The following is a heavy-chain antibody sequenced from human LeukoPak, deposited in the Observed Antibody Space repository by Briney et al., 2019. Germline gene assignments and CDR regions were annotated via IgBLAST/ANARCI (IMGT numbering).Heavy chain of an antibody. CDR1: GYTFTGYY. D-gene: IGHD5-24*01. J-gene: IGHJ4*02. CDR2: INPNSGGT. Sequence: ASVKVSCKASGYTFTGYYMHWVRQAPGQGLEWMGWINPNSGGTNYAQKFQGRGTITRDTSIRTAYMELSRLRYDDTATYYCARSRDDYNPWCFDYWGQGTLVTVSS. CDR3: ARSRDDYNPWCFDY. V-gene: IGHV1-2*02.